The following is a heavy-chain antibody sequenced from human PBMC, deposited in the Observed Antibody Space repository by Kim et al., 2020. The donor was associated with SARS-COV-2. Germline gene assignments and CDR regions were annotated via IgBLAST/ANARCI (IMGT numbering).Heavy chain of an antibody. CDR1: GGTFSSYT. D-gene: IGHD6-13*01. V-gene: IGHV1-69*04. CDR2: IIPILGIA. Sequence: SVKVSCKASGGTFSSYTISWVRQAPGQGLEWMGRIIPILGIANYAQKFQGRVTITADKSTSTAYMELSSLRSEDTAVYCCARDYSSSWYGLFFDYWGQGTLVTVSS. J-gene: IGHJ4*02. CDR3: ARDYSSSWYGLFFDY.